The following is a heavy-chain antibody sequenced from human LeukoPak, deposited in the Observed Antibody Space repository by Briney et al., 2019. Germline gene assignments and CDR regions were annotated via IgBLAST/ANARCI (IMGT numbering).Heavy chain of an antibody. D-gene: IGHD3-10*01. CDR2: ISGGGGST. CDR3: AKDQGWFGELIN. CDR1: GFTFSSYA. V-gene: IGHV3-23*01. Sequence: GGSLRLSCAASGFTFSSYAMSWVRQAPGKGLEWVSAISGGGGSTYYADSVKGRFTISRDNSKNTLYLQMNSLRAEDTAVYYCAKDQGWFGELINWGQGTLVTVSS. J-gene: IGHJ4*02.